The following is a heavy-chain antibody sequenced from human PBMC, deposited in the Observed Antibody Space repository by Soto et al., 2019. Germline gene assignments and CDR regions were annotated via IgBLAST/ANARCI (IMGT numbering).Heavy chain of an antibody. CDR1: VFTFSSYA. V-gene: IGHV3-23*01. Sequence: WWSLRLSCSASVFTFSSYAMSWFRQAPGKGLEWVSAISGSGGSTYYADSVKGRFTISRDNSKNTLYLQMNSLRAEDTAVYYCAKAYDILTGYDYWGQGTLVTVSS. D-gene: IGHD3-9*01. CDR3: AKAYDILTGYDY. J-gene: IGHJ4*02. CDR2: ISGSGGST.